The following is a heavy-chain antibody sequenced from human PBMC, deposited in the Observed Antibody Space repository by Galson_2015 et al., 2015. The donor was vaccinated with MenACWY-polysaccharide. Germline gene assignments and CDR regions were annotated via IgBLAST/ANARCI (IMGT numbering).Heavy chain of an antibody. V-gene: IGHV3-23*01. Sequence: SLRLSCAASGFSFSDYHMNWVRQAPGKGPEWVTVISLDGRNTYYADPVKGRFTISRDNSKNTLYLQMHDLRAEDTAVYYCVKAHETSGWNRGPGYWGQGTLDTVSS. CDR1: GFSFSDYH. CDR3: VKAHETSGWNRGPGY. CDR2: ISLDGRNT. J-gene: IGHJ4*02. D-gene: IGHD1-1*01.